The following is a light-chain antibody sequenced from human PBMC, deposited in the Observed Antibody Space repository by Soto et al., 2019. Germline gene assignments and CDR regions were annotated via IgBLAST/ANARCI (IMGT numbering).Light chain of an antibody. V-gene: IGKV1-39*01. CDR1: QSISSY. CDR2: AAS. CDR3: QQSYSTPQT. Sequence: IQMTQSPSSLSASVGDRVTITCRASQSISSYLNWYQQKPGKAPKLLIYAASSLQSGVPSRFSGSGSGTDFTLTISSLQPEDFATYYCQQSYSTPQTFGQGTIVDI. J-gene: IGKJ1*01.